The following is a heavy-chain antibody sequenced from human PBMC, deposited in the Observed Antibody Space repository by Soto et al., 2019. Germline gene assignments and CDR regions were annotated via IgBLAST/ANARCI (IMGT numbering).Heavy chain of an antibody. CDR3: ARGPTVDTAMTTHSRYYYYYGMDV. V-gene: IGHV1-18*01. CDR2: ISAYNGNT. Sequence: ASVKVSCKASGYTFTSYDISWVRQAPGQGLEWMGWISAYNGNTNYAQKLQGRVTMTTDTSTSTAYMELRSLRSDDTAVYYCARGPTVDTAMTTHSRYYYYYGMDVWGQGTTVTVSS. CDR1: GYTFTSYD. J-gene: IGHJ6*02. D-gene: IGHD5-18*01.